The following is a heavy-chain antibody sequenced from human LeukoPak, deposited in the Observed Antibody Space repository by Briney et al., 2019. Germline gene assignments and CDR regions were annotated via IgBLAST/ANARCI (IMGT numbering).Heavy chain of an antibody. CDR1: GFTFSTYA. CDR3: VRDLMGSGSTTAYLHH. CDR2: ISRSSRHV. Sequence: GGSLRLSCTVSGFTFSTYAMHWVRQAPGKGLEWVSSISRSSRHVYYAGSVKGRFTISRDNAKNSLYLQMNSLRAEDMAVYFCVRDLMGSGSTTAYLHHWGQGTLVTVSS. J-gene: IGHJ1*01. V-gene: IGHV3-21*01. D-gene: IGHD1-1*01.